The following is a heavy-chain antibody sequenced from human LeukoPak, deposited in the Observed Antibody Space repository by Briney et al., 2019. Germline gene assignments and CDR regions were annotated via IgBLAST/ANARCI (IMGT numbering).Heavy chain of an antibody. V-gene: IGHV4-59*01. CDR3: ASSRTFSSGYRQNWFDP. CDR2: IYYSGST. Sequence: PSETLSLTCTVSGGSISSYYWSWIRQPPGKGLEWIGYIYYSGSTNYNPSLKSRVTISVDTSKNQFSLKLSSVTAADTAVYYCASSRTFSSGYRQNWFDPWGQGTLVTVSS. CDR1: GGSISSYY. D-gene: IGHD3-22*01. J-gene: IGHJ5*02.